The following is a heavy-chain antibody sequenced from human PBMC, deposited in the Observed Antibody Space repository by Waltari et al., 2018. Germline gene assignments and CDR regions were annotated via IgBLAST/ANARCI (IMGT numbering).Heavy chain of an antibody. J-gene: IGHJ6*02. CDR1: GGPFSGYY. Sequence: QVQLQQWGAGLLQPSETLSLTCAVYGGPFSGYYWGWIRQPPGKGLEWIGEINHSGNTNHNPSLRSRVTMLVDTSKSQFSLKLNSVTAADTAVYYCVRLEDCTGPGGNCYSGDSFAMDVWGQGTTVTVSS. CDR2: INHSGNT. V-gene: IGHV4-34*02. D-gene: IGHD2-8*02. CDR3: VRLEDCTGPGGNCYSGDSFAMDV.